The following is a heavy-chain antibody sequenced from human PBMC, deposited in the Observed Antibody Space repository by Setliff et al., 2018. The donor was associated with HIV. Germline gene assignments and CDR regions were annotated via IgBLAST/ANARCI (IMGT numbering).Heavy chain of an antibody. V-gene: IGHV1-3*01. D-gene: IGHD6-6*01. Sequence: ASVKVSCKASGYTFTSYTLHWVRQAPGQRLEWMGWINAGNGNTKFSQKFQGRVTITRDTSASTAYMDLSSLRSEDTAVYYCARGFSVYSSSDPLLNWLDPWGQGTQVTVSS. J-gene: IGHJ5*02. CDR3: ARGFSVYSSSDPLLNWLDP. CDR2: INAGNGNT. CDR1: GYTFTSYT.